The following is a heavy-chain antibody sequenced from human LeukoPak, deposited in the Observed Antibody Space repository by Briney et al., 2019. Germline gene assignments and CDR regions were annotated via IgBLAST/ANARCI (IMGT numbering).Heavy chain of an antibody. D-gene: IGHD4-17*01. V-gene: IGHV1-2*02. Sequence: ASVKVSCKASGYTFTGYYTHWVRQAPGQGLEWMGWINPNSGGTNYAQKFQGRVTMTRDTSISTAYMELSRLRSDDTAVYYCAREDDYGEGPFDYWGQGTLVTVSS. CDR3: AREDDYGEGPFDY. J-gene: IGHJ4*02. CDR2: INPNSGGT. CDR1: GYTFTGYY.